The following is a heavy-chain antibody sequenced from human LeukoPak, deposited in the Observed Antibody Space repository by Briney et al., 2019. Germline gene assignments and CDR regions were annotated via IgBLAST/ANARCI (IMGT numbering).Heavy chain of an antibody. D-gene: IGHD6-13*01. CDR2: ISGSGGST. Sequence: GGSLRLSCAASGFTFSSYAMSWVRQAPGKGLEWVSAISGSGGSTYYADSVKGRFTISRDNSKNTLYLQMNSLRAEDTAVYYCAMGSSWYVNLNAFDYWGQGTLVTVSS. CDR1: GFTFSSYA. V-gene: IGHV3-23*01. CDR3: AMGSSWYVNLNAFDY. J-gene: IGHJ4*02.